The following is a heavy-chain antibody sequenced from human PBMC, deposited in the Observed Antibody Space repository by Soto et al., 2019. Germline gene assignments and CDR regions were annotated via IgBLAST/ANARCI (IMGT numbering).Heavy chain of an antibody. Sequence: GGSLRLSCAASGFTFDDYTMHWVRQAPGKGLEWVSLISWDGGSTYYADSVKGRFTISRDNSKNSLYLQMNSLRTEDTALYYCAKDGPPINYYGSGSPSAYYGMDVWSQGTTVTVSS. J-gene: IGHJ6*02. V-gene: IGHV3-43*01. CDR3: AKDGPPINYYGSGSPSAYYGMDV. CDR1: GFTFDDYT. CDR2: ISWDGGST. D-gene: IGHD3-10*01.